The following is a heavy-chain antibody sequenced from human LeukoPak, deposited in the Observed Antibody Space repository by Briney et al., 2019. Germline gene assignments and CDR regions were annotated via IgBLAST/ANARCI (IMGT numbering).Heavy chain of an antibody. CDR1: GSMYNYY. V-gene: IGHV4-59*12. D-gene: IGHD3-10*01. Sequence: SETLSLTCTVSGSMYNYYWSWIRQPPGKGLEWIGYIHYNGITNYNPSLKTRVTMSLDTSKNQVSLNLNSVTAADTAVYYCAREGQYYYGSGSLGHWGQGTLVTVSP. CDR3: AREGQYYYGSGSLGH. CDR2: IHYNGIT. J-gene: IGHJ4*02.